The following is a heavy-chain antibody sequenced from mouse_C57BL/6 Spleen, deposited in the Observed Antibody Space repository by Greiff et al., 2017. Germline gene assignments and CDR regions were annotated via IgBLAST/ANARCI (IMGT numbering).Heavy chain of an antibody. CDR2: ISYSGST. D-gene: IGHD1-1*01. V-gene: IGHV3-8*01. CDR3: ARSPYYYGSLYYFDY. J-gene: IGHJ2*01. Sequence: VHVKQSGPGLAKPSQTLSLTCSVTGYSITSDYWNWIRKFPGNKLEYMGYISYSGSTYYNPSLKSRISITRDTSKNQYYLQLNSVTTEDTATYYCARSPYYYGSLYYFDYWGQGTTLTVSS. CDR1: GYSITSDY.